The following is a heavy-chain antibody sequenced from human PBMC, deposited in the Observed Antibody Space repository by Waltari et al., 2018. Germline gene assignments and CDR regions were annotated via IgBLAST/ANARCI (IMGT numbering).Heavy chain of an antibody. CDR1: GGSFIGYY. CDR3: ARPLAYCGGDCYSFDY. CDR2: INHSGST. Sequence: QVQLQQWGAGLLKPSETLSLTCAVYGGSFIGYYWSWIRQPPGKGLEWIGEINHSGSTNYNPSLKSRVTISVDTSKNQFSLKLSSVTAADTAVYYCARPLAYCGGDCYSFDYWGQGTLVTVSS. V-gene: IGHV4-34*01. J-gene: IGHJ4*02. D-gene: IGHD2-21*02.